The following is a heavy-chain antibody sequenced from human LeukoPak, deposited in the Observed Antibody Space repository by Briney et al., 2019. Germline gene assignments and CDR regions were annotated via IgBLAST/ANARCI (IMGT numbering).Heavy chain of an antibody. CDR3: AKGTSSSCYSAPNY. CDR2: ISYDGSNK. Sequence: GGSLRLSCAASGFTFSSYAMHWVRQAPGKGLEWVAVISYDGSNKYYANSVKGRFTISRDNSKNTLSLQLNSLRAEDTAVYYCAKGTSSSCYSAPNYWGQGTLVTVSS. D-gene: IGHD2-15*01. CDR1: GFTFSSYA. J-gene: IGHJ4*02. V-gene: IGHV3-30-3*01.